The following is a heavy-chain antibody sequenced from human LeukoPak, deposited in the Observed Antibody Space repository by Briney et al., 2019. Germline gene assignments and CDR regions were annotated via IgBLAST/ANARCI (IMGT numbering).Heavy chain of an antibody. CDR1: GFTFSTYG. D-gene: IGHD6-13*01. J-gene: IGHJ4*02. CDR2: IRYDGSNK. Sequence: PGGSLRLSCAASGFTFSTYGMHWVRQAPGKGLEWVAFIRYDGSNKYYGDSVKGRFINSRDNSKNTLYLQMNSLRVEDTAVYYCAKDIGSSWFLRFDYWGQGTLVTVSS. V-gene: IGHV3-30*02. CDR3: AKDIGSSWFLRFDY.